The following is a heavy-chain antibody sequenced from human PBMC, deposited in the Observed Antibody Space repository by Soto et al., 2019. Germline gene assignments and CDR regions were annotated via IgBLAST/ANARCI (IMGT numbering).Heavy chain of an antibody. Sequence: PSETLSLTCTVSGGSISSFYWSWIRQPPGKGLEWIGYIHRTVGASYDPFLKSRVTLSLDTSKSQVSLTLNSVTAADTAVYYCARYYCIDNSCYKTSWLDPWGQGTLVTVSS. CDR1: GGSISSFY. CDR2: IHRTVGA. J-gene: IGHJ5*02. D-gene: IGHD2-15*01. CDR3: ARYYCIDNSCYKTSWLDP. V-gene: IGHV4-59*01.